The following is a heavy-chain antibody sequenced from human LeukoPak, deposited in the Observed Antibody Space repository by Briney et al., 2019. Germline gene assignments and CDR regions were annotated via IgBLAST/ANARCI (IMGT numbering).Heavy chain of an antibody. CDR2: INPSGGST. D-gene: IGHD5-18*01. CDR1: GYTFTSYY. J-gene: IGHJ4*02. V-gene: IGHV1-46*01. Sequence: ASVKVSCKASGYTFTSYYMHWVRQAPGQGLEWMGIINPSGGSTSYAQKFQGRVTMTRDTSTSTVYMELSSQRSEDTAVYYCARQWIQNYYFDYWGQGTLVTVSS. CDR3: ARQWIQNYYFDY.